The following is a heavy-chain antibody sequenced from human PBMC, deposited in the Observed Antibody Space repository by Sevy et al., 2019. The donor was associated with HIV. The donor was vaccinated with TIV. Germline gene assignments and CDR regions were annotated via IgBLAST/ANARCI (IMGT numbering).Heavy chain of an antibody. D-gene: IGHD3-10*01. Sequence: SGPTLVNPTQTLTLTCTFSGFSLSTTGVGVGWIRQPPGRALECLALFYWDDDRRYSPSLKSRLTITKDTSKNQVVLTMTNMDPVDTATYFCAHSPYFARQFDYWGQGTLVTVSS. J-gene: IGHJ4*02. V-gene: IGHV2-5*02. CDR3: AHSPYFARQFDY. CDR2: FYWDDDR. CDR1: GFSLSTTGVG.